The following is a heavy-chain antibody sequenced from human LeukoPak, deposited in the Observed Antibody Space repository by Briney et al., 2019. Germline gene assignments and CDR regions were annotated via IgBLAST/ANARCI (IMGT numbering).Heavy chain of an antibody. CDR3: ASSIAVAGLNWFDP. CDR1: GGSISSYY. Sequence: SETLSLTCTVSGGSISSYYWSWIRQPPGKGLEWIGSIYYSGSTYYNPSLKSRVTISVDTSKNQFSLKLSSVTAADTAVYYCASSIAVAGLNWFDPWGQGTLVTVSS. V-gene: IGHV4-59*05. CDR2: IYYSGST. D-gene: IGHD6-19*01. J-gene: IGHJ5*02.